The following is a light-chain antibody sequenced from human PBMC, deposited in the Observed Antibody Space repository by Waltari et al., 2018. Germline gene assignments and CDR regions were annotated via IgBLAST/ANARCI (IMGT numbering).Light chain of an antibody. J-gene: IGLJ2*01. Sequence: QSALTQPASVSGSPGPSITIPCPGTSSDVGGSNYAPWYQQHPGKAPKLMIYEVSNRPSGVSNRFSGSKSGNTASLTISGLQAEDEADYYCSSYTSSSTVVFGGGTKLTVL. CDR3: SSYTSSSTVV. CDR1: SSDVGGSNY. V-gene: IGLV2-14*01. CDR2: EVS.